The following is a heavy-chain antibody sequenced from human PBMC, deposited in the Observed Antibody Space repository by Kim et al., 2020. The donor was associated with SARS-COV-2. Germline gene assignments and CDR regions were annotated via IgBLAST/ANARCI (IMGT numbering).Heavy chain of an antibody. V-gene: IGHV3-9*01. CDR1: GFTFDDYA. D-gene: IGHD3-9*01. J-gene: IGHJ4*01. Sequence: GGSLRLSCAASGFTFDDYAMHWVRQAPGKGLEWVSGISWNSGSIGYADSVKGRFTISRDNAKNSLYLQMNSLRAEDTALYYCAKDMGYDILTGPFAYWG. CDR2: ISWNSGSI. CDR3: AKDMGYDILTGPFAY.